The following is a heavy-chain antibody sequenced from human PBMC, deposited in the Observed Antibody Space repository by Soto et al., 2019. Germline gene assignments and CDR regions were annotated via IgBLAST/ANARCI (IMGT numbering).Heavy chain of an antibody. J-gene: IGHJ4*02. CDR1: RFTFSHYA. D-gene: IGHD1-1*01. CDR2: IAYDGTNI. Sequence: PGGSLRLSCAASRFTFSHYAIHWVSHAPDKGLEWVAIIAYDGTNIHYADSVEGRFCISRHNSKSTLYLHMDSLRPEDTSVYYCVREEYNAQYFDYWGQGALVTVSS. V-gene: IGHV3-30*04. CDR3: VREEYNAQYFDY.